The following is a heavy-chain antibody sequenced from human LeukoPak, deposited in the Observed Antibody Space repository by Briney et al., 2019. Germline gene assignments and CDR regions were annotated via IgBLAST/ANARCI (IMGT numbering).Heavy chain of an antibody. V-gene: IGHV4-59*01. CDR2: IYYSGST. Sequence: SETLSLTCAVYGGSFSGYYWSWIRQPPGKGLEWIGYIYYSGSTNYNPSLKSRVTISVDASKNQFSLKLSSVTAADTAVYYCARLPRTYCGGDCYSYYFDYWGQGTLVTVSS. D-gene: IGHD2-21*01. J-gene: IGHJ4*02. CDR3: ARLPRTYCGGDCYSYYFDY. CDR1: GGSFSGYY.